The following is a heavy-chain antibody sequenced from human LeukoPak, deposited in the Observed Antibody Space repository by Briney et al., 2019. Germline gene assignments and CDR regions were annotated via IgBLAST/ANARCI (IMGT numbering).Heavy chain of an antibody. Sequence: PGGPLRLSCAASGFTFSSYEMNWVRQAPGKGLEWVSYISSSANTIYYADSVKGRFTISRDNAKNSLYLQMNSLRAEDTAVYYCARVRYDFVWGSLDVWGRGTPVTISS. CDR3: ARVRYDFVWGSLDV. V-gene: IGHV3-48*03. D-gene: IGHD3-16*01. CDR1: GFTFSSYE. J-gene: IGHJ6*04. CDR2: ISSSANTI.